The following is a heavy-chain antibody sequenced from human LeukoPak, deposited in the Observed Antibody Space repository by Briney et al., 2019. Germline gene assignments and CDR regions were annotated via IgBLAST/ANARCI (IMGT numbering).Heavy chain of an antibody. CDR3: AKGGYCSATRCYVGKGMDD. J-gene: IGHJ4*02. V-gene: IGHV3-30*18. CDR1: GFTFDTYG. D-gene: IGHD2-2*01. Sequence: GGSLRLSCAASGFTFDTYGMHWVPQAPGKGLKGVAVISHDGVDKYYADSVKGRFTISRDNSKNTVSLQVNSLRAEDTAAYYCAKGGYCSATRCYVGKGMDDWGQGTLVTVSS. CDR2: ISHDGVDK.